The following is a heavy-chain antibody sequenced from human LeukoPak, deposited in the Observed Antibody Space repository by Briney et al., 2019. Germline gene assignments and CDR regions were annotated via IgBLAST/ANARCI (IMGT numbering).Heavy chain of an antibody. CDR1: GFTFSSYS. CDR3: ARGVTSSGYDSCFDY. Sequence: GGSLRLSCAASGFTFSSYSMNWVRQAPGEGLEWVSSISSSSSYIYYADSVKGRFTISRDNAKNSLYLQMNSLRAEDTAVYYCARGVTSSGYDSCFDYWGQGTLVTVSS. D-gene: IGHD5-12*01. CDR2: ISSSSSYI. J-gene: IGHJ4*02. V-gene: IGHV3-21*01.